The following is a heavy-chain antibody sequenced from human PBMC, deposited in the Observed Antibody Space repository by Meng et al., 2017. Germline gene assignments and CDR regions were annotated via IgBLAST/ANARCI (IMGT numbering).Heavy chain of an antibody. D-gene: IGHD3/OR15-3a*01. CDR1: GFTFSGHA. V-gene: IGHV3-23*01. CDR2: ISGSADSI. J-gene: IGHJ4*02. Sequence: GGSLRLSCAASGFTFSGHAMTWVRQAPGKGLEWVSSISGSADSIYYADSVKGRFTISRDNSKNTLFLDMNSLRTGDTAVSYCARGLRIGPDYWGQGTLVTVSS. CDR3: ARGLRIGPDY.